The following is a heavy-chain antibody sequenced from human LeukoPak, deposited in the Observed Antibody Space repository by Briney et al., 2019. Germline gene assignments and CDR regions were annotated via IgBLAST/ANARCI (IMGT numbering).Heavy chain of an antibody. CDR3: ARGLQSNGYPFDY. D-gene: IGHD3-22*01. Sequence: SETPSLTCAVYGGSFSDYYWSWIRQPPGKGLEWIGEISHSGATNYNPSLKSRITMSMDTSKNQFSLKLNSVTAADTAVYYCARGLQSNGYPFDYWGQGSLVTVSS. J-gene: IGHJ4*02. CDR2: ISHSGAT. CDR1: GGSFSDYY. V-gene: IGHV4-34*01.